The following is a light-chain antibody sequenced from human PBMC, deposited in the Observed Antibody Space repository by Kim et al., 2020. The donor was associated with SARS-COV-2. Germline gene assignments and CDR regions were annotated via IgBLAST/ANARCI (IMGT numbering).Light chain of an antibody. CDR2: GRN. V-gene: IGLV3-19*01. J-gene: IGLJ2*01. CDR1: SLRRYY. Sequence: SSELTQDPAVPVALGQTVRITCQGDSLRRYYATWYQQKPRQAPVLVIYGRNNRPSGIPDRFSGSASGNTASLTISGAQAEDEAEFYCQSRDSGGNVVFGGGTQLTVL. CDR3: QSRDSGGNVV.